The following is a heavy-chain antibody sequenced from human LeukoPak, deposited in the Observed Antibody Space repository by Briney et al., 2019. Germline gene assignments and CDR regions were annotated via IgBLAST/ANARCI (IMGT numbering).Heavy chain of an antibody. CDR3: AKDRNYYDSYNDY. V-gene: IGHV3-23*01. J-gene: IGHJ4*02. D-gene: IGHD3-22*01. CDR2: LSGGGISA. Sequence: GGSLRLSCAASGFTFTNYAMSWVRQAPGKGLEWVSGLSGGGISAYYADSVKGRFTISRDNSNNTLYLQMNSLRAEDTAVYYCAKDRNYYDSYNDYWGQGTLVTVSS. CDR1: GFTFTNYA.